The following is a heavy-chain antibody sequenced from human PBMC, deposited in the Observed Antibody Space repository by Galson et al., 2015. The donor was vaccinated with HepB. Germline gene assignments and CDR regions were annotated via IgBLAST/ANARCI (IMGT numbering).Heavy chain of an antibody. CDR2: ISYSSSTI. Sequence: SLRLSCAASGFSFSSNSMNWVRQAPGKGLEWVSYISYSSSTIYYADSVKGRFTISRDNAKNSLYLQMNSLRAEDTAVYYCARGPQAYTSYYFDYWGQGTLVTVSP. CDR3: ARGPQAYTSYYFDY. V-gene: IGHV3-48*01. CDR1: GFSFSSNS. J-gene: IGHJ4*02. D-gene: IGHD2-21*01.